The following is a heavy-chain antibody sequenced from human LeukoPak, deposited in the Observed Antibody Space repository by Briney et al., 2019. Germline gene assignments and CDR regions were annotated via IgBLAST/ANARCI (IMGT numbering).Heavy chain of an antibody. J-gene: IGHJ5*02. CDR1: GYTFTSYG. D-gene: IGHD3-3*01. Sequence: GSSVTVSRMSSGYTFTSYGFSWVRQAPGPGLEWMGWISAYNGNTNYAQKFLGRVTITRITSISTAYREVSRLRSEDTAVYDCARGSTYDYDFWRGYFWALGPNWFDLWGQGTLVTVSS. V-gene: IGHV1-18*01. CDR3: ARGSTYDYDFWRGYFWALGPNWFDL. CDR2: ISAYNGNT.